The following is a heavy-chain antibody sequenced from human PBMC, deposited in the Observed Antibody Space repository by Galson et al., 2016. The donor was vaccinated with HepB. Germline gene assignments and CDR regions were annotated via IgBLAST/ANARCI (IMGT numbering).Heavy chain of an antibody. Sequence: SLRLSCAASGFILSNYVLHWVRQAPAKGLEWVAVISYDGTNKYYADSVKGRFTVSRDDSKNIVYLQMNSLRTEDTAMYFCGRALTGIVATGGHWGQGTQVTVSS. CDR1: GFILSNYV. D-gene: IGHD1-14*01. V-gene: IGHV3-30*04. CDR2: ISYDGTNK. CDR3: GRALTGIVATGGH. J-gene: IGHJ4*02.